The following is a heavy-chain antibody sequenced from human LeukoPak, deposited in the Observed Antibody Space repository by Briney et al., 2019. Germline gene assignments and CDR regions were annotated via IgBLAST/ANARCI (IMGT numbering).Heavy chain of an antibody. Sequence: ASVKVSGKASGYTFSGYYIHWVRQAPGQGLEWMGLIKPDSGDTNYAQNFRGRVTMTRDTSITTAYMELNRLTSDDTAVYYCVRDRPHNWFDPWGQGTLVTVSS. CDR3: VRDRPHNWFDP. CDR1: GYTFSGYY. V-gene: IGHV1-2*02. CDR2: IKPDSGDT. J-gene: IGHJ5*02.